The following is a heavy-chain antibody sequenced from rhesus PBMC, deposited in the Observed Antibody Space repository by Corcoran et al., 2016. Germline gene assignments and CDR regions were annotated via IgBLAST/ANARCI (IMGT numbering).Heavy chain of an antibody. Sequence: QVQLQESGPGLVKPSETLSLTCAVPGYSIRSGYYWGWIRPPPGKGLEWIGRIYGSGGSNYLNPSLKSRVTLSVDTSKNQFSLKLSSVTAADTAVYYCARVGSSWSEWDTVGTEWYFDLWGPGTPITISS. CDR1: GYSIRSGYY. V-gene: IGHV4S14*01. J-gene: IGHJ2*01. D-gene: IGHD5-42*01. CDR3: ARVGSSWSEWDTVGTEWYFDL. CDR2: IYGSGGSN.